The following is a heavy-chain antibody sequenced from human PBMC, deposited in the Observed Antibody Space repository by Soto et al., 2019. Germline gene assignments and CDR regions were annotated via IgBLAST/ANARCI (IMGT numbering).Heavy chain of an antibody. D-gene: IGHD3-9*01. CDR3: AKAKSHNHDILTGYYSGFDY. V-gene: IGHV3-30*18. CDR2: ILFDGRNE. CDR1: GFIFSNYA. Sequence: PGGSLRLSCAASGFIFSNYAMHWVRQAQGKGLEWVALILFDGRNEYYADSVKGGFIISRDNPKNTLYLQMNSLRPEDTAVYYFAKAKSHNHDILTGYYSGFDYWCQGTLVTVFS. J-gene: IGHJ4*02.